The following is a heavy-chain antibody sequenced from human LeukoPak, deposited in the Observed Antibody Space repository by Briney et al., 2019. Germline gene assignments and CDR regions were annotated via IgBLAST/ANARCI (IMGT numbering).Heavy chain of an antibody. D-gene: IGHD3-16*02. J-gene: IGHJ5*02. Sequence: PSETLSLTCTVSAGSITSYYWSWIRQPPGKGLEWIGYIYYSGSTNYNPSLKSRVTISVDTSKNQFSLKLSSVTAGDTAVYYCARAPVSQGWFDPWGQGTLVTVSS. CDR1: AGSITSYY. V-gene: IGHV4-59*01. CDR2: IYYSGST. CDR3: ARAPVSQGWFDP.